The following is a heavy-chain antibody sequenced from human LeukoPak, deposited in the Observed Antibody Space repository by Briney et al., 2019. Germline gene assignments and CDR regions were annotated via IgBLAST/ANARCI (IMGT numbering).Heavy chain of an antibody. Sequence: SETLSLTCTVSGGSISSYYWSWIRQPPGKGLEWIGYIYYSGSTNYNPSLKSRVTISVDTSKNQFSLKLSSVTAADTAVYYCARAIAEHFDYWGQGTLVTVSS. V-gene: IGHV4-59*01. CDR3: ARAIAEHFDY. J-gene: IGHJ4*02. CDR2: IYYSGST. D-gene: IGHD6-13*01. CDR1: GGSISSYY.